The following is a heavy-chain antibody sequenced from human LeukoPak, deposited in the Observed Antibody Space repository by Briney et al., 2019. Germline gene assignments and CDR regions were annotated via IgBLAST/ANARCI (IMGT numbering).Heavy chain of an antibody. CDR1: GFTVSSNY. Sequence: GGSLRLSCAASGFTVSSNYMSWVRQAPGKGLEWVSAISGSGGSTYYADSVKGRFTISRDNSKNTLYLQMNSLRAEDTAVYYCAKAVWSTVTTYFDYWGQGTLVTVSS. CDR2: ISGSGGST. D-gene: IGHD4-17*01. V-gene: IGHV3-23*01. J-gene: IGHJ4*02. CDR3: AKAVWSTVTTYFDY.